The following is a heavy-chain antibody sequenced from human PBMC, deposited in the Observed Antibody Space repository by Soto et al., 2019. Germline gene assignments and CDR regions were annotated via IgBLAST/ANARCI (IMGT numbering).Heavy chain of an antibody. CDR2: ISAYNGNT. CDR1: GYTFTSYG. D-gene: IGHD1-20*01. V-gene: IGHV1-18*04. J-gene: IGHJ4*02. CDR3: ARANSITGLYYFDY. Sequence: GSSVKVSCKASGYTFTSYGISWVRQAPGQGLEWMGWISAYNGNTNYAQKLQGRVTMTTDTSTSTAYMELRSLRSDDTAVYYCARANSITGLYYFDYWGQGTLVTVSS.